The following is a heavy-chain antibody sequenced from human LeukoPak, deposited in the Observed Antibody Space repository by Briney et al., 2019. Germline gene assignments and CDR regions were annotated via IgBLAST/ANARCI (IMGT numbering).Heavy chain of an antibody. Sequence: ASVKVSCKASGYTFTGYYMHWVWQAPGQGLGWMGWINPSRGGTNYAQKFQGRVTMTRDTSISTAYMELSRLRSDDTAVYYCAREGGDIVVVPAAGFDYWGQGTLVTVSS. CDR2: INPSRGGT. CDR3: AREGGDIVVVPAAGFDY. V-gene: IGHV1-2*02. J-gene: IGHJ4*02. D-gene: IGHD2-2*01. CDR1: GYTFTGYY.